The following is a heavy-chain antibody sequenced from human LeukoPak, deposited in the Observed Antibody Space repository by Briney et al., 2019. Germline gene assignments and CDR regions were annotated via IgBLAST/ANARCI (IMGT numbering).Heavy chain of an antibody. CDR1: GGSISSSTYC. CDR3: ARSELAVAGTESEMGYFDY. V-gene: IGHV4-61*01. D-gene: IGHD6-19*01. Sequence: SETLSLTCTVSGGSISSSTYCWSWVRQPPGKGLEWIGYIYYSGSTNYNPSLKSRVTISVDTSKNQFSLKLSSVTAADTAVYYCARSELAVAGTESEMGYFDYWGQGTLVTVSS. CDR2: IYYSGST. J-gene: IGHJ4*02.